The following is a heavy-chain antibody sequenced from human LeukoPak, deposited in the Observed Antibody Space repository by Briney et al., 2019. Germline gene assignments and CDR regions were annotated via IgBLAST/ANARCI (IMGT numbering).Heavy chain of an antibody. CDR3: ARDQKGYCSSTSCYEGGDYFDY. D-gene: IGHD2-2*01. CDR2: IYHSGST. CDR1: NGSISSGGYY. V-gene: IGHV4-30-2*01. Sequence: SETLSLTCAVSNGSISSGGYYWSWIRQPPGKGLEWIGYIYHSGSTYYNPSLKSRVTISVDRSKNQFSLKLSSVTAADTAVYYCARDQKGYCSSTSCYEGGDYFDYWGQGTLVTVSS. J-gene: IGHJ4*02.